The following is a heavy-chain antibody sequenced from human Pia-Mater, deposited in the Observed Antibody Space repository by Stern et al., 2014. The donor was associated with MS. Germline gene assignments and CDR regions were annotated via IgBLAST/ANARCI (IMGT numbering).Heavy chain of an antibody. CDR1: GYRFSDNW. CDR3: ARHQSTLVNWFDT. Sequence: VQLVQSGVEVKKPGESLKISCEASGYRFSDNWIGWVRQMPVNGLEWIGMIYTGDSATRYQQTVQGQVTISADKSTNTAFLQWDSLKASDTAIYYCARHQSTLVNWFDTWGQGTPVTVSS. V-gene: IGHV5-51*01. CDR2: IYTGDSAT. J-gene: IGHJ5*02. D-gene: IGHD2-21*01.